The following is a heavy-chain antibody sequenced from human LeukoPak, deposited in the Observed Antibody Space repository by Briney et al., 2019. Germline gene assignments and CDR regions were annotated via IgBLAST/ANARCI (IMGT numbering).Heavy chain of an antibody. Sequence: ASVKVSCKASGYTFTSYAMHWVRQAPGQRLEWMGWINAGNGNTKYSQKFQGRVTITRDTSASTAYMELSSLRSEDTAVYYCARDLAPRGRLDTYYFDYWGQGTLVTVSS. CDR1: GYTFTSYA. CDR3: ARDLAPRGRLDTYYFDY. CDR2: INAGNGNT. D-gene: IGHD1-26*01. J-gene: IGHJ4*02. V-gene: IGHV1-3*01.